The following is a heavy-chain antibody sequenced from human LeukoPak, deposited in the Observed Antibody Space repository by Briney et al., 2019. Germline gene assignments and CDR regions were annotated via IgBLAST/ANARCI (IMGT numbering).Heavy chain of an antibody. Sequence: SETLSLTCTVSGGSISSYYWSWIRQPPGKGLEWIGYIYYSGSTNYNPSLKSRVTISVDTSKNQFSLKLSSVTAADTAVYYCATLWFGELGSWFDPWGQGTLVTVSS. CDR2: IYYSGST. V-gene: IGHV4-59*01. CDR1: GGSISSYY. J-gene: IGHJ5*02. CDR3: ATLWFGELGSWFDP. D-gene: IGHD3-10*01.